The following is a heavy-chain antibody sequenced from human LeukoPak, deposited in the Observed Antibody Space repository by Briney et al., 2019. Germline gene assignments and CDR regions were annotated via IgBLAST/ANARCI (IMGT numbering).Heavy chain of an antibody. V-gene: IGHV3-21*01. J-gene: IGHJ4*02. D-gene: IGHD4-17*01. CDR2: IDPTSTYI. CDR1: GFTFSRYT. Sequence: GGSLRLSCSASGFTFSRYTMNWVRQAPWKGLEWVSSIDPTSTYIYYADSVKGRFTISRDNAQNSLYLQVNSLRAEDTAVYYCTRGSYGDYEYWGQGTLVTVSS. CDR3: TRGSYGDYEY.